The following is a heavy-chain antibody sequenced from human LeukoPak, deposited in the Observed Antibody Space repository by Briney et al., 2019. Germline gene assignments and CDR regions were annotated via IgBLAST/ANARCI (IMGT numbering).Heavy chain of an antibody. V-gene: IGHV3-7*01. J-gene: IGHJ3*02. CDR2: IKEDGSQK. D-gene: IGHD2-8*02. CDR3: AKDSRSCTGYDCRGDAFDS. CDR1: GFTFRDYW. Sequence: PGGSLRLSCAASGFTFRDYWMSWVRQSPGKGLEWVANIKEDGSQKYDVDSVRGRFTISRDNAKNSLFLQMDSLRAEYTAVYYCAKDSRSCTGYDCRGDAFDSWGQGTMVTVTS.